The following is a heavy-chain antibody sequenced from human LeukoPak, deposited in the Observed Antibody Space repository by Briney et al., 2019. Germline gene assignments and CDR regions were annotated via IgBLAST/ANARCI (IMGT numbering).Heavy chain of an antibody. V-gene: IGHV1-3*01. J-gene: IGHJ5*02. Sequence: ASVKVSCKASGYTFTSYAMHWVRQAPGQRLEWMGWINAGNGNTKYSQKFRGRVTITRDTSASTAYTELSSLRSEDTAVYYCARDGGLPWFGELFYWFDPWGQGTLVTVSS. CDR1: GYTFTSYA. CDR3: ARDGGLPWFGELFYWFDP. CDR2: INAGNGNT. D-gene: IGHD3-10*01.